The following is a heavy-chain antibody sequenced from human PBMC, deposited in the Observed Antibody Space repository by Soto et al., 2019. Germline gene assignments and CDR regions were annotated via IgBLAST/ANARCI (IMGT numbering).Heavy chain of an antibody. CDR1: GGSFSGYY. CDR3: ARAPYGLKNWFDP. D-gene: IGHD4-17*01. J-gene: IGHJ5*02. V-gene: IGHV4-34*01. Sequence: SETLSLTCAVYGGSFSGYYWSWIRQPPGKGLEWIGEINHSGSTNYNPSLKSRVTISVDTSKNQFSLKLSSVTAADTAVYYCARAPYGLKNWFDPWGQGTLVTVSS. CDR2: INHSGST.